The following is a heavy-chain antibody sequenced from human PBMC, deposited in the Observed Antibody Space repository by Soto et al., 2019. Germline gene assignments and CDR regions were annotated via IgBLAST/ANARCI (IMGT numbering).Heavy chain of an antibody. D-gene: IGHD3-3*01. CDR1: GATFGNTA. Sequence: QVQLVQSGAEVKEPGSSVNVSYKTSGATFGNTAVTWVRQAPGQGLEWIGGIVPLFGTANYAQKFRGRVTIPADESTSTAYMELSSLRTDDTAVYYCARDGDPGYSFWSGPLGGGRFDPWGQGTLVTVSS. J-gene: IGHJ5*02. V-gene: IGHV1-69*12. CDR2: IVPLFGTA. CDR3: ARDGDPGYSFWSGPLGGGRFDP.